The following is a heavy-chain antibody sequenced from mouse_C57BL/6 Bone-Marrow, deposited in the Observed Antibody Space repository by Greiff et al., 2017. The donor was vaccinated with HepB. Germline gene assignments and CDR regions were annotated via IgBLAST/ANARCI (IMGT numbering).Heavy chain of an antibody. Sequence: EVQLQQSGPVLVKPGASVKMSCKASGYTFTDYYMNWVKQSHGKSLEWIGVINPYNGGTSYNQKFKGKATLPVDKSSSTAYMELNSLTSEDSAVYYCARGHYYGSSCYAMDYWGQGTSVTVSS. CDR1: GYTFTDYY. V-gene: IGHV1-19*01. CDR2: INPYNGGT. J-gene: IGHJ4*01. D-gene: IGHD1-1*01. CDR3: ARGHYYGSSCYAMDY.